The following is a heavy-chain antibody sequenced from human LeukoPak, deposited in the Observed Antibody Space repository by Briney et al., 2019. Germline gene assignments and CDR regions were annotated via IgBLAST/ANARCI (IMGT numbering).Heavy chain of an antibody. D-gene: IGHD3-22*01. CDR1: GGSFSGYY. Sequence: SETLSLTCAVYGGSFSGYYWSWTRQPPGKGLEWIGEIDHSGSTNYNPSLKSRVTISVDTSKNQFSLKLSSVTAADTAVYYCARSRRHYITMIVVANNWSDPWGQGTLVTVSS. J-gene: IGHJ5*02. CDR2: IDHSGST. CDR3: ARSRRHYITMIVVANNWSDP. V-gene: IGHV4-34*01.